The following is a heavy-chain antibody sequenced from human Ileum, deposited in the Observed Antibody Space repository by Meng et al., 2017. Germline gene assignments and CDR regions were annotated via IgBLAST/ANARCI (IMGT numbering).Heavy chain of an antibody. J-gene: IGHJ4*02. CDR1: GGSVSSDGFQ. V-gene: IGHV4-61*08. Sequence: QVQLKESGPVLVRPAETLSLIRTCPGGSVSSDGFQWGWVRQPPGKGLEWIGYASTNYNPSLKSRVTISLDTSKNQFSLELSSVTAADTAVYYCARDHWGSLDYWGQGILVTVSS. D-gene: IGHD7-27*01. CDR2: AST. CDR3: ARDHWGSLDY.